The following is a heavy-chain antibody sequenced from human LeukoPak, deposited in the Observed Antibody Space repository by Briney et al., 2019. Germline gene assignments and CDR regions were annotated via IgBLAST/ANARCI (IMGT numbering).Heavy chain of an antibody. D-gene: IGHD3-22*01. CDR3: ARARNDYDSNGFSLLEY. Sequence: GGSLRLSCAASGFSFNTYEMNWVRQAPGKGLEWLLYISTSGSTIYYADSVKGRFTISRDNSKNTLYLQMNSLRAEDTALYYCARARNDYDSNGFSLLEYWGQGTLVTVSS. V-gene: IGHV3-48*03. CDR1: GFSFNTYE. CDR2: ISTSGSTI. J-gene: IGHJ4*02.